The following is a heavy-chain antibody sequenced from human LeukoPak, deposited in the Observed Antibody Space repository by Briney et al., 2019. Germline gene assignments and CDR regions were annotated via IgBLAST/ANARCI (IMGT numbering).Heavy chain of an antibody. J-gene: IGHJ6*02. V-gene: IGHV3-21*01. Sequence: GGSLRLSCAASGFIFSSYSMNWVRQAPGKGLEWVSSISXSSXXXXXXXXXXGXFTISRDNAKNSLYLQMNSLRVEDTAVYYCXXXVXSXXXXMXVWGQGTTVTVSS. CDR3: XXXVXSXXXXMXV. D-gene: IGHD4-11*01. CDR2: ISXSSXXX. CDR1: GFIFSSYS.